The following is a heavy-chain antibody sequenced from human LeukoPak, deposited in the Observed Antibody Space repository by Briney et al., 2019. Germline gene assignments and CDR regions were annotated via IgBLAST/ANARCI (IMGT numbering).Heavy chain of an antibody. D-gene: IGHD2-21*02. CDR3: AKHCGGDCSDAFDI. V-gene: IGHV3-30*18. CDR1: GFTFSSYG. Sequence: GGSLRLSCAASGFTFSSYGMHWVRQAPGKGLEWVAVISYDGSNKYYADSVKGRFTISRDNSKNTLYLQMNSLRAEDTAVYYCAKHCGGDCSDAFDIWGQGTMVTVSS. J-gene: IGHJ3*02. CDR2: ISYDGSNK.